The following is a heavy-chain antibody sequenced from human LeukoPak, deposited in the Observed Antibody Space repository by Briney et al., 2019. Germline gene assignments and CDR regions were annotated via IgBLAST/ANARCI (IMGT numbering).Heavy chain of an antibody. V-gene: IGHV3-7*01. J-gene: IGHJ4*01. CDR1: GFTFTGYW. D-gene: IGHD6-13*01. CDR3: ARDGTAAGLYFDL. Sequence: GGSLRLSCEVSGFTFTGYWTNWVRQAPGKGPEWVASIRQDGSEKTYVDSVKGRFTISRDNTKNSLSLQLNGLRAEDTAVYYCARDGTAAGLYFDLWGQGTLVTVSS. CDR2: IRQDGSEK.